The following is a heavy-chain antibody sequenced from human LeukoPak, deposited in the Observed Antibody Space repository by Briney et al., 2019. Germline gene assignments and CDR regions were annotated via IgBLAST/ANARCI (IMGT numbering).Heavy chain of an antibody. J-gene: IGHJ6*02. CDR2: INSDGSST. CDR3: ARDGGYSSSWLSYYYYYGMDV. CDR1: GFTFSSYW. Sequence: PGGSLRLSCAASGFTFSSYWMHWVRQAPGKGLVWVSRINSDGSSTSYADSVKGRFTISRDNAKNTLYLRMNSLRAEDAAVYYCARDGGYSSSWLSYYYYYGMDVWGQGTTVTVSS. D-gene: IGHD6-13*01. V-gene: IGHV3-74*01.